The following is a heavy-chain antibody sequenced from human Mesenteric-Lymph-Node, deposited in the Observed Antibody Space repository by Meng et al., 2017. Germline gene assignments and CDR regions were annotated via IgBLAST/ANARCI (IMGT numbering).Heavy chain of an antibody. V-gene: IGHV3-23*01. D-gene: IGHD3-3*02. CDR3: ARDISRAFDY. J-gene: IGHJ4*02. CDR2: ISGSGDGT. CDR1: EFTFNNYA. Sequence: GESLKISCAASEFTFNNYAMSWVRQPPGKGLEWVSAISGSGDGTFYADSVKGRFTISRDNSKNTLYLQMNSLRAEDTAVYYCARDISRAFDYWGQGTLVTVSS.